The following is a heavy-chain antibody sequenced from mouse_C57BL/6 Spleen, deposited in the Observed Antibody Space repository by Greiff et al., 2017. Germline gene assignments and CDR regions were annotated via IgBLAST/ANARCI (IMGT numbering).Heavy chain of an antibody. J-gene: IGHJ1*03. CDR2: INPGSGYT. D-gene: IGHD2-1*01. V-gene: IGHV1-7*01. Sequence: QVQLKQSGAELAKPGASVKLSCKASGYTFTSYWMHWVKQRPGQGLEWIGNINPGSGYTKYNQKFKGKATLTADKSSSTAYMQLSSLTYEDSAVYYCARWDGNCWYFDVWGTGTTVTVSS. CDR1: GYTFTSYW. CDR3: ARWDGNCWYFDV.